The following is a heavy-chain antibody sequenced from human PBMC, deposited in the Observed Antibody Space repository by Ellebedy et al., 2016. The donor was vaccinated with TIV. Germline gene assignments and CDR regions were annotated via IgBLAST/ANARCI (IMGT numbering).Heavy chain of an antibody. V-gene: IGHV3-49*03. CDR3: SGVFGVVTSIY. J-gene: IGHJ4*02. CDR1: GFTFGDYA. Sequence: GESLKISCTASGFTFGDYAMSWFRQAPGKGLEWVGFIRSKAYGGTTEYAASVKGRFTISRDDSKSIAYLQMNSLKTEDTAVYYCSGVFGVVTSIYWGQGTLVTVSS. CDR2: IRSKAYGGTT. D-gene: IGHD3-3*01.